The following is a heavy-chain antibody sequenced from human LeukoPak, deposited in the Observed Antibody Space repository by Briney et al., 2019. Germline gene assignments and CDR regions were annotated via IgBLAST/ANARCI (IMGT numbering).Heavy chain of an antibody. CDR2: IYTSGST. CDR3: ARGSGSGSYYNDPYCYYYMDV. J-gene: IGHJ6*03. CDR1: GGSISSYY. D-gene: IGHD3-10*01. V-gene: IGHV4-4*07. Sequence: SETLSLTCTVPGGSISSYYWSWIRQPAGKGLEWIGHIYTSGSTNYNPSLKSRVTMSVDTSKNQFSLKLSSVTAADTAVYYCARGSGSGSYYNDPYCYYYMDVWGKGTTVTISS.